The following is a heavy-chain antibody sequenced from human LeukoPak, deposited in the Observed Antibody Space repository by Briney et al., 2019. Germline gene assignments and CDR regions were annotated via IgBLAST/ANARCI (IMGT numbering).Heavy chain of an antibody. Sequence: QPGGSLRLSCAASGFTFSSYAMSWVRQAPGKGLEWVSAISGSGGSTYYADSVKGRFTISRDNVNNMLYLHMNSLRAEDTAVYYCASFGISWRSSYWGQGTLVTVSS. CDR3: ASFGISWRSSY. J-gene: IGHJ4*02. CDR2: ISGSGGST. V-gene: IGHV3-23*01. CDR1: GFTFSSYA. D-gene: IGHD2-21*01.